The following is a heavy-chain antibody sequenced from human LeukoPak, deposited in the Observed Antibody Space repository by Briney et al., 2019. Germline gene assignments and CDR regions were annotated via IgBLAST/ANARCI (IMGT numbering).Heavy chain of an antibody. CDR3: ARGDVVVPAATYYYYYYGMDV. V-gene: IGHV1-2*02. Sequence: GASVKVSCKASGYTFTGYYMRWVQQAPGQGLEWMRWINPNSGGTNYAQKFQGRVTMTRDTSISTAYMELSRLRSDDTAVYYCARGDVVVPAATYYYYYYGMDVWGQGTTVTVSS. J-gene: IGHJ6*02. CDR2: INPNSGGT. CDR1: GYTFTGYY. D-gene: IGHD2-2*01.